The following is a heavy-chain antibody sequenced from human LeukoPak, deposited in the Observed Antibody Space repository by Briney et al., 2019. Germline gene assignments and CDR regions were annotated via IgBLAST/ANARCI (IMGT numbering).Heavy chain of an antibody. CDR2: IDWDDDK. Sequence: SGPTLVKPTQTLTLTCTFSGFSLSTSGVGVGWIRQPPGKALEWLARIDWDDDKYYSTSLKTRLTISKDTSKNQVVLTMTNMDPVDTATYYCARAFYGGNSVDSWGQGTLVTVSS. D-gene: IGHD4-23*01. J-gene: IGHJ4*02. CDR1: GFSLSTSGVG. V-gene: IGHV2-70*11. CDR3: ARAFYGGNSVDS.